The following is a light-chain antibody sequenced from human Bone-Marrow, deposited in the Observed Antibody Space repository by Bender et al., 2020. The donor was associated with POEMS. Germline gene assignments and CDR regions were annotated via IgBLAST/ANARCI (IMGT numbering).Light chain of an antibody. CDR2: SNN. CDR1: NSNIGSHP. V-gene: IGLV1-44*01. J-gene: IGLJ3*02. Sequence: QSVLTQPPSASGTPGQRVTISCSGINSNIGSHPVNWCRQVPGTAPKVLIYSNNQRSSGVPDRFSGSKSGTSASLAISGLQSEDEADYYCLTWDDSLSAWVFGGGSKLTVL. CDR3: LTWDDSLSAWV.